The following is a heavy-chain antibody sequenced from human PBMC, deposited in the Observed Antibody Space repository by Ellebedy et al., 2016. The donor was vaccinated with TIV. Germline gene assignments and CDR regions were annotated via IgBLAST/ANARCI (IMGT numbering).Heavy chain of an antibody. CDR1: GFSLSTSGMC. J-gene: IGHJ3*01. V-gene: IGHV2-70*11. CDR2: IDWDDDK. D-gene: IGHD2-2*01. CDR3: ARIPQGVPARWAFDV. Sequence: SGPTLVKPTQTLTLTCTFSGFSLSTSGMCVSWIRQPPGKALEWLARIDWDDDKYYSTSLKTRLTISKDTSKNQVVLTMTNMDPVDTATYYCARIPQGVPARWAFDVWGQGTMVTVSS.